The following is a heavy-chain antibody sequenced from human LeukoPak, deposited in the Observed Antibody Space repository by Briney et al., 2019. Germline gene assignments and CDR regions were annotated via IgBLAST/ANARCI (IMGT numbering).Heavy chain of an antibody. CDR1: GFTFRNYA. J-gene: IGHJ3*02. CDR2: IESDDSGS. D-gene: IGHD2-21*01. V-gene: IGHV3-23*01. Sequence: PGGSLRLSCAASGFTFRNYAMNWVRQAPGKGLEWVSTIESDDSGSYYTNSVKGRFTISRDNSNNMLSLQMNSLRPEDTAVYYCAKDSWSKNGIYDAFDIWGQGTMVTVSS. CDR3: AKDSWSKNGIYDAFDI.